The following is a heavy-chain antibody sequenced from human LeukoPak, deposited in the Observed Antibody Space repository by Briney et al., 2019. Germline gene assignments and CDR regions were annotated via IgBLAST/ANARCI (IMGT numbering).Heavy chain of an antibody. CDR3: ARGRDFDL. V-gene: IGHV4-59*12. CDR2: IYYSGST. Sequence: SETLSLTCTVSGASISSYYWSWIRQPPGKGLEWIGYIYYSGSTNYNPSLKSRVTISVDTSKNQFSLKLSSVTAADTAVYYCARGRDFDLWGRGTLVTVSS. J-gene: IGHJ2*01. CDR1: GASISSYY.